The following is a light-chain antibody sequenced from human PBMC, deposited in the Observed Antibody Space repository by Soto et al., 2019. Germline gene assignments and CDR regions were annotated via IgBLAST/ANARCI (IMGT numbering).Light chain of an antibody. V-gene: IGKV4-1*01. J-gene: IGKJ2*01. CDR1: QNVLYRSSNKSY. CDR3: QQLAT. Sequence: DIVMTQSPDFLAVSLGERATITCKSSQNVLYRSSNKSYLAWYQQRPGQPPRLLLYWASTRESGVPDRFIGSGSETDFTLTISRLEPEDFAVYYCQQLATFGQGTKLEIK. CDR2: WAS.